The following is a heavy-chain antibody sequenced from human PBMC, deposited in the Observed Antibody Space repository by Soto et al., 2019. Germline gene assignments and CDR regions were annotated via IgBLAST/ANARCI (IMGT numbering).Heavy chain of an antibody. J-gene: IGHJ4*02. Sequence: TGGSLRLSCAASGFTFSSYAMHWVRQAPGKGLEWVAVISYDGSNKYYADSVKGRFTISRDNSKNTLYLQMNSLRAEDTAVYYCARDPESLSYFDYWGRGTLVTVSS. CDR3: ARDPESLSYFDY. CDR1: GFTFSSYA. V-gene: IGHV3-30-3*01. CDR2: ISYDGSNK.